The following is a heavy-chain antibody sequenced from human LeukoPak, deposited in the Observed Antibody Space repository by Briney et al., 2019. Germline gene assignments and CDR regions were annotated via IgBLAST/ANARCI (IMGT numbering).Heavy chain of an antibody. D-gene: IGHD3-9*01. CDR2: VYYSGST. J-gene: IGHJ4*02. CDR3: AGHTLTAYCFDS. CDR1: GVSISSYY. Sequence: PSETLSLTCTVSGVSISSYYWSWIRQSPGKGLEWIGYVYYSGSTNYNPSLKNRVTMSIDTSKNRFSLRLRSVAAADTAVYYCAGHTLTAYCFDSWGQGTLVTVSS. V-gene: IGHV4-59*01.